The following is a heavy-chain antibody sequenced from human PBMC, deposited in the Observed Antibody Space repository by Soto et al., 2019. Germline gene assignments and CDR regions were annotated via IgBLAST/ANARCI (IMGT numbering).Heavy chain of an antibody. V-gene: IGHV3-23*01. J-gene: IGHJ4*02. CDR1: GFTFRNYA. D-gene: IGHD2-2*01. CDR2: ISGSGGTT. Sequence: EVQLLESGGGLVQPGGSLRLSCAASGFTFRNYAMSWARQPPGKRLEWVSAISGSGGTTHYADSVKGRFTISRDNSKNTLYLQMNSLRVEDTAVYYCAKDRSSTSCYAFDYWGQGSLVTVSS. CDR3: AKDRSSTSCYAFDY.